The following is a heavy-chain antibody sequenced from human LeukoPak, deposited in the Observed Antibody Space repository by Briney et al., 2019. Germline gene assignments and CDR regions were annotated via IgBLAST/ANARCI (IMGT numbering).Heavy chain of an antibody. J-gene: IGHJ4*02. Sequence: SETLSLTCTVSGGSISSGDYYWSWIRQPPGKGLEWIGYIYYSGSTYYNPSLKSRVTISVDTSKNQFSLKLSSVTAADTAVYYCAREANYDFWSGLDYWGQGTLVTVSS. CDR3: AREANYDFWSGLDY. V-gene: IGHV4-30-4*01. D-gene: IGHD3-3*01. CDR1: GGSISSGDYY. CDR2: IYYSGST.